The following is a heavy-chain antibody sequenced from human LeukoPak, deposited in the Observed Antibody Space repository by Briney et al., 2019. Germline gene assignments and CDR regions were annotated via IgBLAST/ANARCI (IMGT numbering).Heavy chain of an antibody. V-gene: IGHV4-59*01. J-gene: IGHJ5*02. D-gene: IGHD5-24*01. CDR1: GGSISRYY. Sequence: SETLSLTCTVSGGSISRYYWTWVRQPPGKGLEWIGYIYYSGTTNYNPSLKSRVTISVDTSKNQFSLKLSSVTAADTAVYYCARDYNNWFDPWGQGSLVTVSS. CDR3: ARDYNNWFDP. CDR2: IYYSGTT.